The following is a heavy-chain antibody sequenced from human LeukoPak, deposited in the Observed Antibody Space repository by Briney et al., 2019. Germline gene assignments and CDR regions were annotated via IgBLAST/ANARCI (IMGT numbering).Heavy chain of an antibody. D-gene: IGHD2-15*01. Sequence: SETLSLTCTVSGGSISSYYWSWIRQPPGKGLEWIGYIYYSGSTNYNPSLKSRVTTSVDTSKNQFSLKLSSVTAADTAVYYCARRKVVAARRGYYYYMDVWGKGTTVTISS. CDR1: GGSISSYY. V-gene: IGHV4-59*01. CDR2: IYYSGST. CDR3: ARRKVVAARRGYYYYMDV. J-gene: IGHJ6*03.